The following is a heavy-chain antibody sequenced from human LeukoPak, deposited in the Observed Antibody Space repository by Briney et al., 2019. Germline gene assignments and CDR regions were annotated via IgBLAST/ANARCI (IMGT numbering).Heavy chain of an antibody. CDR1: GYSISSGYY. Sequence: SETLSLTCTVSGYSISSGYYWGWIRQPPGKGLEWIGSIYHSGSTYYNPSLKSRVTISLDTSKNQFSLKLSSVTAADTAVYYCATENGFNDYWGQGTLVTVSS. J-gene: IGHJ4*02. CDR3: ATENGFNDY. D-gene: IGHD2-8*01. V-gene: IGHV4-38-2*02. CDR2: IYHSGST.